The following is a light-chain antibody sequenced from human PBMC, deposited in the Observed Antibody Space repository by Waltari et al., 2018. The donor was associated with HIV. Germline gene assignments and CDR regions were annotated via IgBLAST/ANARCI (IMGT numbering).Light chain of an antibody. V-gene: IGKV3-20*01. Sequence: DTVLTQSPGTLSLSPGERATLYCRASQSVYANYFAWYQQKPGQAPRLLIYGASDRAAAIPERFSGSGSGTDFALTISKLEPEDFSVYYCHQYGDSPAFGQGTKVEIK. CDR1: QSVYANY. CDR2: GAS. CDR3: HQYGDSPA. J-gene: IGKJ1*01.